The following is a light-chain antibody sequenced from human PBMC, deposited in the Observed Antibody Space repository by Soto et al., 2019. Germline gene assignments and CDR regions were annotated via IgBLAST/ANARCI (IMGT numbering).Light chain of an antibody. Sequence: DIQMTQSPSTLSASVGDRVTITCRDSQGINSWLAWYQQKPGKAPKLLIYKASSLEGGVPSRFSGSGSGTEFTLTISSLQPDDFATYYCQQYDNYLFTFGPGTKVDIK. CDR1: QGINSW. J-gene: IGKJ3*01. CDR2: KAS. V-gene: IGKV1-5*03. CDR3: QQYDNYLFT.